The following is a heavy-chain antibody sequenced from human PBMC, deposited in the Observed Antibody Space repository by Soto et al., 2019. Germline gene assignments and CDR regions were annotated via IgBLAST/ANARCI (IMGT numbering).Heavy chain of an antibody. CDR3: ARGRMSDY. V-gene: IGHV4-34*01. J-gene: IGHJ4*02. Sequence: QVQLQQWGAGLLKPSETLSLTCAVYGGSFSGYYWSWIRQPPGKGLEWIGEINHSGSTNYIPSLKSRVTISVDTSQNQFSLKLSSVTAADTAVYYCARGRMSDYWGQGTLVTVSS. CDR2: INHSGST. CDR1: GGSFSGYY.